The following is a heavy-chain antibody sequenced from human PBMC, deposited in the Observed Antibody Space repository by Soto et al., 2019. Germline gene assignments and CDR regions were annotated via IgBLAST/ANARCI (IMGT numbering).Heavy chain of an antibody. CDR3: ARVERGTATTVVDAFDI. V-gene: IGHV4-34*01. CDR1: GGFVSSGRYY. J-gene: IGHJ3*02. CDR2: MSHSGGT. Sequence: QVQLQQWGAGLLKPSETLSLTCAVYGGFVSSGRYYWSWIRQPPGKGLEWIGEMSHSGGTHFNPSLQSRVTISVDTSKSQFSLKRSSVTAADTALYYCARVERGTATTVVDAFDIWGPGTMVTVSS. D-gene: IGHD1-7*01.